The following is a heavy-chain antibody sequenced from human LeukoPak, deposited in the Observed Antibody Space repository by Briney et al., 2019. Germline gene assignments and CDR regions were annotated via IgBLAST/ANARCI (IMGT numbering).Heavy chain of an antibody. D-gene: IGHD2-2*01. CDR2: FYYSGST. CDR1: GGSISGYY. Sequence: SETLSLTCSVSGGSISGYYWSWIRQPPGKGLEWIAYFYYSGSTNYNPSLTSRVTISVDTSKNQFSLRLSSVTAADTAVYYCARASVVPAANYYYYGMDVWGQGTTVTVSS. CDR3: ARASVVPAANYYYYGMDV. J-gene: IGHJ6*02. V-gene: IGHV4-59*12.